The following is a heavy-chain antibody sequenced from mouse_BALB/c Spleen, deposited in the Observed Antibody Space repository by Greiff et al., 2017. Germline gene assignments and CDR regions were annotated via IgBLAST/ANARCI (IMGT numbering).Heavy chain of an antibody. Sequence: VKLQESGAELVRPGTSVKISCKASGYTFTNYWLGWVKQRPGHGLEWIGDIYPGGGYTNYNEKFKGKATLTADTSSSTAYMQLSSLTSEDSAVYFCARSGTTATNDYWGQGTTLTVSS. CDR1: GYTFTNYW. J-gene: IGHJ2*01. CDR3: ARSGTTATNDY. V-gene: IGHV1-63*02. CDR2: IYPGGGYT. D-gene: IGHD1-2*01.